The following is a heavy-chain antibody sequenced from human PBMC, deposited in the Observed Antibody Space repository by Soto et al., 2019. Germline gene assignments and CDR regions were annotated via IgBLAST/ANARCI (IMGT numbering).Heavy chain of an antibody. CDR2: IIPIFGTA. Sequence: QVQLVQSGAEVKKPGSSVKVSCKASGGTFSSYAISWVRQAPGQGLEWMGGIIPIFGTANHAQKFQGRVTITADESTSTAYMELSSLRSEDTAVYYCAREGGYCSGGSCYSSYYYGMDVWGQGTTVTVSS. CDR3: AREGGYCSGGSCYSSYYYGMDV. CDR1: GGTFSSYA. J-gene: IGHJ6*02. V-gene: IGHV1-69*01. D-gene: IGHD2-15*01.